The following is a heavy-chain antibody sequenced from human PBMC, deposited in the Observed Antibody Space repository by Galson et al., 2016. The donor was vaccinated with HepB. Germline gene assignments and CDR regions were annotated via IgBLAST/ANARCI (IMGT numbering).Heavy chain of an antibody. D-gene: IGHD2-2*01. V-gene: IGHV3-74*01. CDR3: ARGGAGHCSSIGCYDYYYYGKDV. Sequence: SLRLSCAASGFSFSNYWMHWVRQAPGKGLVWVSRINSDETWATYADSVKGRSTISRDNAKNTLYLQMDSLRAEDTAVYYCARGGAGHCSSIGCYDYYYYGKDVGGQGTTVTVSS. CDR2: INSDETWA. J-gene: IGHJ6*02. CDR1: GFSFSNYW.